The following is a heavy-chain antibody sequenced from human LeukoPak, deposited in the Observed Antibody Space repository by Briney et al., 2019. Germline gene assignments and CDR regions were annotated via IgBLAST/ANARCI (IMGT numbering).Heavy chain of an antibody. Sequence: ASVKVSCKASGYTFTGYYMHWVRQAPGQGLEWMGWINPNTGDTDYVQNFQGRVTMTRDTSISTAYMELSRLRSDDTAVYYCARVSPIFGSDPWGRGTLVTVSS. J-gene: IGHJ5*02. V-gene: IGHV1-2*02. CDR3: ARVSPIFGSDP. CDR2: INPNTGDT. CDR1: GYTFTGYY. D-gene: IGHD5/OR15-5a*01.